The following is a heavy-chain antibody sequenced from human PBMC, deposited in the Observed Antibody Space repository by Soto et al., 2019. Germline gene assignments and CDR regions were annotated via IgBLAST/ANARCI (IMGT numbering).Heavy chain of an antibody. CDR2: ISYDGSNK. D-gene: IGHD4-17*01. V-gene: IGHV3-30*18. CDR1: GFTFSSYG. Sequence: LRLSCAASGFTFSSYGMHWVRQAPGKGLEWVAVISYDGSNKYYADSVKGRFTISRDNSKNTLYLQMNSLRAEDTAVYYCAKDLRWSASLGYWGQGTLVTVSS. CDR3: AKDLRWSASLGY. J-gene: IGHJ4*02.